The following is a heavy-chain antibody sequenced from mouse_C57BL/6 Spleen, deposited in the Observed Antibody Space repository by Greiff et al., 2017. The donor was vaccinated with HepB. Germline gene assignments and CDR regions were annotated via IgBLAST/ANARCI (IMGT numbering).Heavy chain of an antibody. D-gene: IGHD2-1*01. CDR2: IYWDDDK. V-gene: IGHV8-12*01. CDR1: GFSLSTSGMG. CDR3: ARRGVYYGNYDWFAY. J-gene: IGHJ3*01. Sequence: QVTLKVSGPGILQSSQPLSLTCSFSGFSLSTSGMGVSWIRQPSGKGLEWLAHIYWDDDKRYNPSLKSRLTISKDTSRNQVFLKITSVDTADTATYDCARRGVYYGNYDWFAYWGQGTLVTVSA.